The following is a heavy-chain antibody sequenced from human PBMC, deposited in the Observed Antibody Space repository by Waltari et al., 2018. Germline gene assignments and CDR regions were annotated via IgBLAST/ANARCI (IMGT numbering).Heavy chain of an antibody. V-gene: IGHV3-9*01. D-gene: IGHD6-19*01. J-gene: IGHJ3*02. Sequence: EMQLVESGGGLVQPGRSLRLSCAASGFNFDNYAMHWVRQPPGKGLEWVSGISWGSGIICYADSGKGRFPISRDNAKNSLYLQMNSLRAEDTALYYCVNGYQPYSSGWYGDAFDIWGQGTMVTVSS. CDR3: VNGYQPYSSGWYGDAFDI. CDR2: ISWGSGII. CDR1: GFNFDNYA.